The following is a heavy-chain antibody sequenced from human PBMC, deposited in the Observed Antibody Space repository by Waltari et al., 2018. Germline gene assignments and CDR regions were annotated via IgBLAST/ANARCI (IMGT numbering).Heavy chain of an antibody. J-gene: IGHJ4*02. D-gene: IGHD3-10*01. CDR3: AKEGTYYYGSGSYYNDY. Sequence: EVQLLESGGGLVQPGGSLRLSCAASGFTFSSYAMSWVRQAPGKGLEWVSAISGSGGSTYYADSVKGRLTISRDNSKNTLYLQMNSLRAEDTAVYYCAKEGTYYYGSGSYYNDYWGQGTLVTVSS. CDR1: GFTFSSYA. CDR2: ISGSGGST. V-gene: IGHV3-23*01.